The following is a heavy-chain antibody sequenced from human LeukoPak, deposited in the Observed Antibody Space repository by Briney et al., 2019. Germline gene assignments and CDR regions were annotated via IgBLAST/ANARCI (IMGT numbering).Heavy chain of an antibody. CDR3: ARAPYSSSYDY. CDR1: GFTFDDYA. J-gene: IGHJ4*02. Sequence: GGSLRLSCAASGFTFDDYAMHWVRQAPGKGLEWVSGISWNSGSIGYADSVKGRFTISRDNAKNSLYLQMNSLRAEDTAVYYCARAPYSSSYDYWGQGTLVTVSS. D-gene: IGHD6-13*01. V-gene: IGHV3-9*01. CDR2: ISWNSGSI.